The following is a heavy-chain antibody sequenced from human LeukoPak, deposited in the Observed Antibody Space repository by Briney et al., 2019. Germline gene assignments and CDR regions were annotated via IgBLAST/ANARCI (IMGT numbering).Heavy chain of an antibody. CDR1: GFTFSSYA. D-gene: IGHD3-3*02. CDR3: ARDQVIFLGSTKRSFDN. CDR2: ISYDGSNK. J-gene: IGHJ4*02. Sequence: GGSLRLSCAASGFTFSSYAMHWVRQAPGKGLEWVAVISYDGSNKYYADSVKGRFTISRDNSKNTLYLQMNSLRAEDTAVYYRARDQVIFLGSTKRSFDNWGQGTLVTVSS. V-gene: IGHV3-30*04.